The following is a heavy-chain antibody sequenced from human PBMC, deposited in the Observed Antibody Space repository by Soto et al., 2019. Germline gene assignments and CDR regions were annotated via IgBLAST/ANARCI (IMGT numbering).Heavy chain of an antibody. CDR2: IYYSGST. D-gene: IGHD5-12*01. CDR3: AGIDSGYDSIDY. J-gene: IGHJ4*02. Sequence: QLQLQESGPGLVKPSETLSLTCTVSGGSISSSSYYWGWIRQPPGKGLEWIGSIYYSGSTYYNPSLKSRVTISVDTSKNQFSLKLTAVTAADTAVYYCAGIDSGYDSIDYWGQRTLLTVSS. CDR1: GGSISSSSYY. V-gene: IGHV4-39*01.